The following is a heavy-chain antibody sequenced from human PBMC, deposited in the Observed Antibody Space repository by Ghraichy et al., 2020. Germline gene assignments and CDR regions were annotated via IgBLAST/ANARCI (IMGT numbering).Heavy chain of an antibody. D-gene: IGHD2-15*01. CDR1: GFTFSNYA. J-gene: IGHJ4*02. V-gene: IGHV3-23*01. CDR2: ISGSGGTT. CDR3: AKVRSPKSGYCSGGSCNGGFDY. Sequence: GALRLSCAASGFTFSNYAMNWVRQAPGKGLEWVSTISGSGGTTFYADSVKGRFTISRDNSKNTLYLQMNSLRAEDTAVYSCAKVRSPKSGYCSGGSCNGGFDYWGQGTLVTVSS.